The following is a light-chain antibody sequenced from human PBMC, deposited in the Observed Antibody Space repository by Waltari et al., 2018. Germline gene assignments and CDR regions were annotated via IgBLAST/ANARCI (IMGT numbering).Light chain of an antibody. CDR3: QQYNNWPPWT. CDR1: QSVRNN. V-gene: IGKV3-15*01. CDR2: GAS. Sequence: EIVMTQSPATLSVSPGERATLSCRASQSVRNNLVWYQQKPGQAPRILIYGASTRVTGIPARFSGSGSGTEFTLTISSLQSEDFAVYYCQQYNNWPPWTFGQGTKVEIK. J-gene: IGKJ1*01.